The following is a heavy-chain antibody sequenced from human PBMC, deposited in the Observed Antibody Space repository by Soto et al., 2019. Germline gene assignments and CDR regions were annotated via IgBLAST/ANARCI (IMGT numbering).Heavy chain of an antibody. CDR1: GFTFSSYG. J-gene: IGHJ6*02. CDR2: IWYDGSNK. CDR3: ARDWADTAMAYYYYGMDV. D-gene: IGHD5-18*01. Sequence: GGSLRLSCAASGFTFSSYGMHWVRQAPGKGLEWVAVIWYDGSNKYYADSVKGRFTISRDNSKNTLYLQMNSLRAEDTAVYYCARDWADTAMAYYYYGMDVWGQGTTVTVSS. V-gene: IGHV3-33*01.